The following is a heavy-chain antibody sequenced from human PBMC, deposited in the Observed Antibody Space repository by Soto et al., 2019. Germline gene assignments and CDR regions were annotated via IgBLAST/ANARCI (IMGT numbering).Heavy chain of an antibody. CDR3: ARDPPPPDY. CDR2: ISDYNGNT. Sequence: QVQLVQSGAEVKKPGASVKVSCKASGYTFASYAISWMRQAPGQGLEWMGWISDYNGNTNYAQKLQGRVTMTTDTSTSTEYEERRRLRSDATDVYYCARDPPPPDYWGQGTLFTVSS. CDR1: GYTFASYA. J-gene: IGHJ4*02. V-gene: IGHV1-18*01.